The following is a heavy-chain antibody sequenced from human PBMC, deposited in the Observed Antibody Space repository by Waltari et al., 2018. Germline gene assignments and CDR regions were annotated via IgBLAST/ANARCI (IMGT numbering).Heavy chain of an antibody. D-gene: IGHD2-2*01. CDR1: GYTFTEYY. CDR2: ISPNSGDT. V-gene: IGHV1-2*02. Sequence: QVQLVQSGAEVKKPGASVKVSCTASGYTFTEYYIHWVRQAPGQGLEWMGWISPNSGDTKFAQRFQGRVTMTRDTSISTAYMELSRLTSDDTAVYYCARGSRYCTSTTCPSSAFDVWGQGTTVTVSS. J-gene: IGHJ6*02. CDR3: ARGSRYCTSTTCPSSAFDV.